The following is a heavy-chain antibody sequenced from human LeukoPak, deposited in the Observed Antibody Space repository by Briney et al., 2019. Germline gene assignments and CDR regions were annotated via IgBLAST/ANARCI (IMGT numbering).Heavy chain of an antibody. D-gene: IGHD3-16*01. Sequence: GGSLRLSCAASGFTFSSYEMNWVRQAPGKGLEWVSYISSSGSPIYYADSVKGRFTISRDNAKNSLYLQMNSLRAEDTAVYYCARVGGGHDAFDIWGQGTMVTVSS. CDR1: GFTFSSYE. CDR2: ISSSGSPI. CDR3: ARVGGGHDAFDI. V-gene: IGHV3-48*03. J-gene: IGHJ3*02.